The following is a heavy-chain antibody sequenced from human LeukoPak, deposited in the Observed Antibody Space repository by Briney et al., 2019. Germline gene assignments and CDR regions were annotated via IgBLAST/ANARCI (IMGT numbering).Heavy chain of an antibody. J-gene: IGHJ3*02. CDR2: IYYSGST. CDR1: GGSISSSSYY. D-gene: IGHD6-19*01. V-gene: IGHV4-39*07. Sequence: SQTLSLTCTVSGGSISSSSYYWGWIRQPPGKGLEWIGSIYYSGSTKYNPSLKSRVTMSVDTSKNQFSLKLDSVTAADTAVYYCVRDGSGWYIGTFEIWGQGTMVTVSA. CDR3: VRDGSGWYIGTFEI.